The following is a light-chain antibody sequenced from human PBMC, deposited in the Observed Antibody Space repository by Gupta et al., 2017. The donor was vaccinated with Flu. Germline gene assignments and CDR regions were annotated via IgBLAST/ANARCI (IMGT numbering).Light chain of an antibody. Sequence: VIISCSGTSGGFGNYTGVSWHQKPSGTAHNLMIYEVSRRAAVAADRFSGSKAGNTASLTISGLQAEDEADYYCSLDTSSSTWVFGGGTKLTVL. V-gene: IGLV2-18*01. J-gene: IGLJ3*02. CDR2: EVS. CDR1: SGGFGNYTG. CDR3: SLDTSSSTWV.